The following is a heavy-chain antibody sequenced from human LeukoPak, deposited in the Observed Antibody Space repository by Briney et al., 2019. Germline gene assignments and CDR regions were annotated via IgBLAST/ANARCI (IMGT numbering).Heavy chain of an antibody. D-gene: IGHD3-10*01. CDR1: GGSFSGYY. J-gene: IGHJ6*03. V-gene: IGHV4-34*01. CDR2: INHSGST. CDR3: ARGVDYYGSGGYSYYYYYMDV. Sequence: SETLSLTCAVYGGSFSGYYWSWIRQPPGKGLEWIGEINHSGSTNYNPSLKSRVTISVDTSKIQFSLKLSSVTAADTAVYYCARGVDYYGSGGYSYYYYYMDVWGKGATVTVSS.